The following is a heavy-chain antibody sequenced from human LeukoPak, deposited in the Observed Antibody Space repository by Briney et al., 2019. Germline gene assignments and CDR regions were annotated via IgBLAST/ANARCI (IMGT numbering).Heavy chain of an antibody. CDR1: GYTFTGYY. V-gene: IGHV1-2*02. CDR2: INPNSGGT. Sequence: ASVKVSCKASGYTFTGYYMHWVRQAPGQGLEWMGWINPNSGGTNYAQKFQGRVTMTRDTSISTAYMELSRLRSDDTAVYYCARGYYDFWSGYSNTNWFDPWGQGTLVTVSS. D-gene: IGHD3-3*01. J-gene: IGHJ5*02. CDR3: ARGYYDFWSGYSNTNWFDP.